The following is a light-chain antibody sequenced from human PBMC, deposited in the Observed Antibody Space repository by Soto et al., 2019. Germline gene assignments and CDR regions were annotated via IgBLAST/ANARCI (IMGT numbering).Light chain of an antibody. V-gene: IGKV3-15*01. CDR1: QGVSRK. J-gene: IGKJ4*01. CDR2: GAS. CDR3: QQYNSWPLT. Sequence: DIVMTQSPATLSVAPGERVTFSCRASQGVSRKLAWYQHKPGQAPRLLISGASTGATGIPARFSGSGSGTEFTLTISSLQSEDFAVYYCQQYNSWPLTFGGGTKVEIK.